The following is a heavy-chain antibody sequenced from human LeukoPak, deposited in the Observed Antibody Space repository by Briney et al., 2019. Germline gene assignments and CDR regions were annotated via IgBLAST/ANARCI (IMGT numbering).Heavy chain of an antibody. CDR3: SLWFGVAFDI. V-gene: IGHV3-43*02. Sequence: GGSLRLSCAASGFTFDDYAMHWVRQAPGKGLEWVSLIGGGGGSTYYADSVKGRFTISRDNSKNSLYLQMNSLRTEDTALYYCSLWFGVAFDIWGQGTMVTVSS. D-gene: IGHD3-10*01. J-gene: IGHJ3*02. CDR2: IGGGGGST. CDR1: GFTFDDYA.